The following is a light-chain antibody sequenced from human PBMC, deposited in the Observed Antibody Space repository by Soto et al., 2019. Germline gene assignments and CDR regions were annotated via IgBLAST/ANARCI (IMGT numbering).Light chain of an antibody. CDR1: SSNIGSKT. CDR2: SNN. CDR3: AAWDDSLNGLYV. J-gene: IGLJ1*01. V-gene: IGLV1-44*01. Sequence: QSVLAPPPSASGTPGQRVTISCSGSSSNIGSKTVNWYQQLPGTAPKLLIYSNNQRPSGVPARLSGSKSGTSASLAISGLQSEDEADYYCAAWDDSLNGLYVFGTGTKVTV.